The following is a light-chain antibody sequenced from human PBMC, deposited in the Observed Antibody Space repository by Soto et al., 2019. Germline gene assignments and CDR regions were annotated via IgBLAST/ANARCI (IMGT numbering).Light chain of an antibody. CDR1: QSVSSSH. Sequence: EIVLTQSPGTLSLSPGERATLSCRASQSVSSSHLAWYQQNPGQAPRLLIYGATSRATCIPDRFSGSGSETDFTLTISRLEPEDFAVYYCQQYGTSAGTFGQGTKVEIK. CDR2: GAT. J-gene: IGKJ1*01. V-gene: IGKV3-20*01. CDR3: QQYGTSAGT.